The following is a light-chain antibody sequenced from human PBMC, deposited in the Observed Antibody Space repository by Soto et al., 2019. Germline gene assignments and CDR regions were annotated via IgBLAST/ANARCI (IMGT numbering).Light chain of an antibody. V-gene: IGKV3-20*01. CDR3: QHYDNSPPSVT. CDR2: GAS. J-gene: IGKJ3*01. Sequence: EIVLTQCPDTLSLSPGERATLSCRASQSVSSDYSVWHQQKPGQAPRLLIYGASRRATGIPDRFSGSGSGTDFILTISRLEPEDCAVYYCQHYDNSPPSVTFGPGTKVDIK. CDR1: QSVSSDY.